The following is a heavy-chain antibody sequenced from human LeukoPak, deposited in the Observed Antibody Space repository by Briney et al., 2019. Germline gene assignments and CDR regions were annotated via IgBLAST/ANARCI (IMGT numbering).Heavy chain of an antibody. J-gene: IGHJ3*02. CDR1: GYNFTSHG. CDR3: RIAAAAHAFDI. V-gene: IGHV1-18*01. CDR2: ISGYNGNT. Sequence: GASVKVSCKASGYNFTSHGISWVRQAPGQGLEWMGWISGYNGNTNYAQKLQGRVTMTTDTSTSTAYMELRSLRSDDTAVYYCRIAAAAHAFDIWGQGTMVTVSS. D-gene: IGHD6-13*01.